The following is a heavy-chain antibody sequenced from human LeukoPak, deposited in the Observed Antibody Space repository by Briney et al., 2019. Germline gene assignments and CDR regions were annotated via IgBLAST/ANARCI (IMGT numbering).Heavy chain of an antibody. Sequence: SETLSLTCTVSGGSISSYYWSWIRQPPGKGLEWIGYIYYSGSTNYNPSLKSRVTISVDTSKNQFSLKLSSVTAADPAVYYCARVPIVDTAMAYFFDYWAREPWSPSPQ. J-gene: IGHJ4*02. V-gene: IGHV4-59*01. CDR1: GGSISSYY. CDR3: ARVPIVDTAMAYFFDY. D-gene: IGHD5-18*01. CDR2: IYYSGST.